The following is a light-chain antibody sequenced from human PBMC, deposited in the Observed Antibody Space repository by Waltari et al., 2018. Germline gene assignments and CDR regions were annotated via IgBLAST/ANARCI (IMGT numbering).Light chain of an antibody. J-gene: IGLJ3*02. CDR1: SGHSSNI. CDR2: VNSVGSP. Sequence: QLVLTQSPSASASLGASVKLTCTLSSGHSSNIIAWLQQRPERGPRYLMKVNSVGSPSTGDDIPDRFYGSSSGAERYLTISSLQSEDEADYYCETGGHGTWVFGGGTKLTVL. V-gene: IGLV4-69*01. CDR3: ETGGHGTWV.